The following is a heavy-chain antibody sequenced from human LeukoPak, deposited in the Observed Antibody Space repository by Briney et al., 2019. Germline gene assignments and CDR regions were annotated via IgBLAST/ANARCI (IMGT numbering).Heavy chain of an antibody. D-gene: IGHD3-22*01. V-gene: IGHV4-39*01. CDR2: IYYGGST. Sequence: SETLSLTCTVSAGSISSNTYYWDWIRQPPGKGLECIGSIYYGGSTYYNPSLKSRVIISVDTSKNQFSLKLSSVTAADTAVYYCARAYYYASSAFDIWGQGTMVTVSS. CDR1: AGSISSNTYY. CDR3: ARAYYYASSAFDI. J-gene: IGHJ3*02.